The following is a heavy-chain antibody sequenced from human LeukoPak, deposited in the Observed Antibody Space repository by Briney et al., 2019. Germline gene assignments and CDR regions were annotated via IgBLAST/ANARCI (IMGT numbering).Heavy chain of an antibody. V-gene: IGHV3-11*04. CDR3: ARVACSSTSCHGNYYYMDV. CDR1: GFTFSDYY. J-gene: IGHJ6*03. CDR2: ISSSGSTI. Sequence: MPGGSLRLSCAASGFTFSDYYMSWIRQAPGKGLEWVSYISSSGSTIYYADSVQGRFTISRDNAKNSLYLQMNSLRAEDTAVYYCARVACSSTSCHGNYYYMDVWGKGTTVTVSS. D-gene: IGHD2-2*01.